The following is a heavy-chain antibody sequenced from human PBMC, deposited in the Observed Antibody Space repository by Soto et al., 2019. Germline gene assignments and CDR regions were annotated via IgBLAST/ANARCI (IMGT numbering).Heavy chain of an antibody. Sequence: QVQLVQSGAEVKKPGASVKVSCKASGYTFISYGISWVRQAPGQGLEWMGWINAFNGNTNYAQKLQGRVTMTRDTSTSTAYMELRSLRSDDTVVYYCARDPVAGTYFDYWGQGTLVTVSS. CDR1: GYTFISYG. D-gene: IGHD6-19*01. CDR3: ARDPVAGTYFDY. J-gene: IGHJ4*02. V-gene: IGHV1-18*01. CDR2: INAFNGNT.